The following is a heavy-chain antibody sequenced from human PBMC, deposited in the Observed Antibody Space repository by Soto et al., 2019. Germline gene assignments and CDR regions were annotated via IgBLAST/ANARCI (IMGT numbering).Heavy chain of an antibody. CDR3: AREVKGVTSFDY. Sequence: QVRLIQSGPEMMQPGASVRVSSTAPGFTALSYAFHWVRQAPGQGPEWLGWLNGGVDGTSYSQRLQGRVTISRDTSTNTVYLEVKSLTSEDTAVYYCAREVKGVTSFDYWGQGTLVTVSS. V-gene: IGHV1-3*01. J-gene: IGHJ4*02. D-gene: IGHD3-10*01. CDR1: GFTALSYA. CDR2: LNGGVDGT.